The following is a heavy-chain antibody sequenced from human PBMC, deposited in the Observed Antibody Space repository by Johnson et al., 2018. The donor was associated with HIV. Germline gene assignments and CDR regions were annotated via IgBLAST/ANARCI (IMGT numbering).Heavy chain of an antibody. D-gene: IGHD2-15*01. J-gene: IGHJ3*02. V-gene: IGHV3-20*04. Sequence: VQLVESGGGVVQPGRSLRLSCAASGFTVMSHYMTWVRQAPGKGLEWVSGINWNGGSTTYADSVKGRFTISRDNAKNSLYLQMNSLRAEDTAYYYCATESGDCRGGSCQDAFDIWGQGTMVTVSS. CDR3: ATESGDCRGGSCQDAFDI. CDR2: INWNGGST. CDR1: GFTVMSHY.